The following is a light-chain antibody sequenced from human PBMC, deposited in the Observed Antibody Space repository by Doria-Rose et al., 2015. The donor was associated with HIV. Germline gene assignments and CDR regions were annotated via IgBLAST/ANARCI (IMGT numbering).Light chain of an antibody. Sequence: TLSCRASQSVSSNLAWYQQKPGQAPRLLIYGASNRATGIPARFSGSGSGTDFTLTISSLEPEDFAVYFCQQRSNWPPIFTFGPGTKVDI. CDR3: QQRSNWPPIFT. V-gene: IGKV3-11*01. CDR2: GAS. CDR1: QSVSSN. J-gene: IGKJ3*01.